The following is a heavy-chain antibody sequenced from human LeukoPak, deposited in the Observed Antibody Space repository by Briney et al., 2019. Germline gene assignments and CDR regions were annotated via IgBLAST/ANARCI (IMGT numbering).Heavy chain of an antibody. CDR3: ARNLDV. V-gene: IGHV4-59*01. CDR1: GGSISSYY. J-gene: IGHJ6*04. Sequence: SETLSLTCTVSGGSISSYYWSWIRQPPGKGLEWIGYIYYSGCTNYNPSLKSRVTISVDTSKDQSSLKLSSVTAADTAVYYCARNLDVWGKGTTVTVSS. CDR2: IYYSGCT.